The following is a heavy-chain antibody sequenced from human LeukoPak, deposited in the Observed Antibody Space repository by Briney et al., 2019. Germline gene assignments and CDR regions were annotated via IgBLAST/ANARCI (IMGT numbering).Heavy chain of an antibody. Sequence: GGSLRLSRAASGFTFSSYAMHWVRQAPGKGLEWVAVISYDGSNKYYADSVKGRFTISRDNSKNTLYLQMNSLRAEDTAVYYCARDRAVATSHYFAYWGQGTLVTVSS. CDR2: ISYDGSNK. CDR1: GFTFSSYA. CDR3: ARDRAVATSHYFAY. D-gene: IGHD5-12*01. V-gene: IGHV3-30-3*01. J-gene: IGHJ4*02.